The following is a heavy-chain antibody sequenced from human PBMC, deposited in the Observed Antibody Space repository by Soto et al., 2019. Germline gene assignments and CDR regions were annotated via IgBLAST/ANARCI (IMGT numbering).Heavy chain of an antibody. V-gene: IGHV4-39*01. CDR1: GGSISSSSYY. Sequence: SETLSLTCTVSGGSISSSSYYWGWIRQPPGKGLEWIGSIYYSGSTYYNPSLKSRVTISVDTSKNQFSLKLSSVTAADTAVYYCARQGAIRITIFGVVIYNWFDPWGQGTLVTVSS. J-gene: IGHJ5*02. CDR3: ARQGAIRITIFGVVIYNWFDP. CDR2: IYYSGST. D-gene: IGHD3-3*01.